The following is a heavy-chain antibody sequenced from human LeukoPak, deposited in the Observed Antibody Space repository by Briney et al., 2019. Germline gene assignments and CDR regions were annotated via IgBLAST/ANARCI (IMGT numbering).Heavy chain of an antibody. J-gene: IGHJ1*01. CDR1: GFTVSSNY. CDR3: ARGGDQGDQPLSRALYFHH. V-gene: IGHV3-53*01. Sequence: GGSLRLSCAASGFTVSSNYMSWVRQAPRKGLEGVSVLYRGGITYYAAPVEGRFTISTNNPKTKLYLQMNSLKVEDTPLNYCARGGDQGDQPLSRALYFHHWGQGTLVTVSS. D-gene: IGHD2-2*01. CDR2: LYRGGIT.